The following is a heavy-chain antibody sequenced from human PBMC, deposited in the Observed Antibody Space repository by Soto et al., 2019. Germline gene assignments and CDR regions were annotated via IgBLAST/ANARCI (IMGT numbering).Heavy chain of an antibody. J-gene: IGHJ5*02. CDR1: GYTFTSYY. CDR2: INPSGGST. V-gene: IGHV1-46*03. CDR3: ARDGTGTTFLDP. Sequence: VKVSCRASGYTFTSYYMHWVRQAPGQGLEWMGIINPSGGSTSYAQKFQGRVTMTRDTSTSTVYMELSSLRSEDTAVYYCARDGTGTTFLDPWGQGTLVTVSS. D-gene: IGHD1-7*01.